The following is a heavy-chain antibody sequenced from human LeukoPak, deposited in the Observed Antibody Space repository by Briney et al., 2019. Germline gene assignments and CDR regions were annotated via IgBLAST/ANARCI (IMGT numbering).Heavy chain of an antibody. CDR1: GYTFTSYY. Sequence: ASVKVSCKASGYTFTSYYMHWVRQAPGQGLEWMGIINPSGGSTSYAQKFQSRVTMTRDTSTSTVYMELSSLRSEDTAVYYCAKDWHVSGTTRQDWGQGTLVTVSS. CDR3: AKDWHVSGTTRQD. CDR2: INPSGGST. D-gene: IGHD4-11*01. J-gene: IGHJ4*02. V-gene: IGHV1-46*01.